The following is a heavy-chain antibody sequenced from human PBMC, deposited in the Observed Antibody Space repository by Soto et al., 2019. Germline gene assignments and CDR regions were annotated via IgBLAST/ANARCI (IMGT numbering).Heavy chain of an antibody. CDR3: ARGQEYLGAFDI. CDR1: GYTFIS. V-gene: IGHV1-8*01. Sequence: QVQLVQSGAEVKKPGASVKVSCKASGYTFISFNWVRQATGQGLEWMGWMNPNSGNTGYAQKFQGRVTMTRNTSISTAYMELSSLRSEDTAVYYCARGQEYLGAFDIWGQGTMVTVSS. J-gene: IGHJ3*02. CDR2: MNPNSGNT.